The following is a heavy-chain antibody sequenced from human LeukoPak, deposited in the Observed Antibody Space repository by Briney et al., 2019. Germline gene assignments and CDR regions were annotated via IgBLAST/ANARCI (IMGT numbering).Heavy chain of an antibody. V-gene: IGHV4-34*01. CDR2: INHSGST. CDR3: ARHKARGFIGTTTSYFDY. J-gene: IGHJ4*02. D-gene: IGHD1-7*01. CDR1: GGSFSGYY. Sequence: PSETLSLTCAVYGGSFSGYYWSWIRQPPGKGLEWIGEINHSGSTNYNPSLKSRVTISVDTSKNQFSLKLSSVTAADTAVYYCARHKARGFIGTTTSYFDYWGQGTLVTVSS.